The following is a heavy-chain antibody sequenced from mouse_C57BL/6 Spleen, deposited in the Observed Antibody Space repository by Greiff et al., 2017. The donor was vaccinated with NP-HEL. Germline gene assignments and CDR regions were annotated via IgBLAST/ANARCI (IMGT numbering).Heavy chain of an antibody. Sequence: VQLKESGPGLVKPSQSLSLTCSVTGYSITSGYYWNWIRQFPGNKLEWMGYISYDGSNNYNPSLKNRISITRDTSKNQFFLKLNSVTTEDTATYYCAILYYYGSRGYFDVWGTGTTVTVSS. CDR1: GYSITSGYY. D-gene: IGHD1-1*01. CDR3: AILYYYGSRGYFDV. V-gene: IGHV3-6*01. J-gene: IGHJ1*03. CDR2: ISYDGSN.